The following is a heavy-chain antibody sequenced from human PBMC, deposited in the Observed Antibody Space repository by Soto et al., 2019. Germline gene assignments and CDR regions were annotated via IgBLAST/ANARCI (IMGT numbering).Heavy chain of an antibody. J-gene: IGHJ6*02. D-gene: IGHD3-10*01. Sequence: PVGSLRLSCAASGFTFSSYWMSWVRQAPGKGLEWVANIKQDGSEKYYVDSVKGRFTISRDNAKNSLYLQMNSLRAEDTAVYYCARDGSGSYRRYYYYGMDVWGQGTTVTVYS. CDR2: IKQDGSEK. CDR1: GFTFSSYW. V-gene: IGHV3-7*01. CDR3: ARDGSGSYRRYYYYGMDV.